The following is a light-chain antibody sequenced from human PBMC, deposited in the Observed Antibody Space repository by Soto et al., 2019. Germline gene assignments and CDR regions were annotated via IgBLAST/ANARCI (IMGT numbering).Light chain of an antibody. V-gene: IGKV2-30*02. CDR2: TVS. CDR3: MQGIHWPIT. Sequence: DVVRTQSPLSLPVSLGQPASISCRSSQSLVHTDGIAYLNWFHQRPGQSPRRLIYTVSNRDSGVPARFSGSGSCTDFTLKISRVEAEDVGVYYCMQGIHWPITFGQGTRLEIK. J-gene: IGKJ5*01. CDR1: QSLVHTDGIAY.